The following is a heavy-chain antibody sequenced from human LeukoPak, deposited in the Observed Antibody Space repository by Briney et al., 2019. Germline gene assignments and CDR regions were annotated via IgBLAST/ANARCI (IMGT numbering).Heavy chain of an antibody. CDR1: GFTFSDYY. V-gene: IGHV3-7*03. Sequence: GGSLRLSCAASGFTFSDYYMSWIRQAPGKGLEWVANIKQDGSEKYYVDSVKSRFTISRDNAKNSLYLQTNSLRAEDTAVYHCARGGGGYVGFDYWGQGTLVTVSS. D-gene: IGHD5-12*01. CDR2: IKQDGSEK. CDR3: ARGGGGYVGFDY. J-gene: IGHJ4*02.